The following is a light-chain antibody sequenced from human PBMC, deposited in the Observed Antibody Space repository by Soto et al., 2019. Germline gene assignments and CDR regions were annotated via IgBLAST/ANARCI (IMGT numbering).Light chain of an antibody. Sequence: QSALTLPASVSGSPGQSITISCTGTSSDVGGYNYVSWYQQHPGKAPKLMIYEVSNRPSGVSNRFSGSKSGNTASLTISGLQAEDEADYYCSSYTSSFYVFGPGTKVTV. CDR3: SSYTSSFYV. J-gene: IGLJ1*01. V-gene: IGLV2-14*01. CDR1: SSDVGGYNY. CDR2: EVS.